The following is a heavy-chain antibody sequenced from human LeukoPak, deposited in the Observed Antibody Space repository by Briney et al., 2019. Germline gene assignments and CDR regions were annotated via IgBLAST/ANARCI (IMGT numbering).Heavy chain of an antibody. V-gene: IGHV3-53*01. J-gene: IGHJ4*02. D-gene: IGHD5-12*01. CDR2: IYNDGSRT. Sequence: GGSLRLSCAASGFTVTSNYMSWVRQAPGKGLEWVPLIYNDGSRTYYADSVRGRFTISRDTSEGTVYLQMDSLRPEDTAVYYCATDGYHYFDYWGQGTLVTVSS. CDR3: ATDGYHYFDY. CDR1: GFTVTSNY.